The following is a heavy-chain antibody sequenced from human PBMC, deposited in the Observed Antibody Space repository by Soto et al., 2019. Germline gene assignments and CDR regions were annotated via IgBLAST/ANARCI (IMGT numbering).Heavy chain of an antibody. Sequence: ASVKVSCKASGYTFTSYYVHWVRQAPGQGLEWMGIINPSGGSTSYAQKFQGRVTMTRDTSTSTVYMELSSLRSEDTAVYYCAREGLVIAAAGTFRYYYYGMDVWGQGTTVTVSS. CDR2: INPSGGST. J-gene: IGHJ6*02. CDR3: AREGLVIAAAGTFRYYYYGMDV. V-gene: IGHV1-46*01. CDR1: GYTFTSYY. D-gene: IGHD6-13*01.